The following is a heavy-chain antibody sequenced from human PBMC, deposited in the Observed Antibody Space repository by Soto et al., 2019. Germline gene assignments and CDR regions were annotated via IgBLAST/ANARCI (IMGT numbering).Heavy chain of an antibody. D-gene: IGHD4-17*01. CDR2: ISYDGSNK. CDR1: GFTFSSYG. J-gene: IGHJ6*02. Sequence: QVQLVESGGGVVQPGRSLRLSCAASGFTFSSYGMHWVRQAPGKGLEWVAVISYDGSNKYYADSVKGRFTISRDNSKNTLYLQMNSLRAEDTAVYYCAANYGGNWGGMDVWGQGTTVTVSS. CDR3: AANYGGNWGGMDV. V-gene: IGHV3-30*03.